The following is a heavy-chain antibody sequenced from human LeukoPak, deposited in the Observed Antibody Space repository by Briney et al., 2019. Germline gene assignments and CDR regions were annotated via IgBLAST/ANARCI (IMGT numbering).Heavy chain of an antibody. CDR3: AKDIADTVVVPAPHVLYYYYGTDV. Sequence: GGSLRLSCAASGFTFSSYGMHWVRQAPGKGLEWVAVISYDGSNKYCADSVKGRFTISRDNSKNTLYLQMNSLRAEDTAVYYCAKDIADTVVVPAPHVLYYYYGTDVWGQGTTVTVSS. CDR1: GFTFSSYG. V-gene: IGHV3-30*18. CDR2: ISYDGSNK. J-gene: IGHJ6*02. D-gene: IGHD2-2*01.